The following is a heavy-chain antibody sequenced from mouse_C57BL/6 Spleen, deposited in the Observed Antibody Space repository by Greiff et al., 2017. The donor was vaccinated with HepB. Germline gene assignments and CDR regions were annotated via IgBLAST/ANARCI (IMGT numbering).Heavy chain of an antibody. V-gene: IGHV5-17*01. CDR1: GFTFSDYG. CDR3: ARSRRYFDV. J-gene: IGHJ1*03. CDR2: ISSGSSTI. Sequence: EVQVVESGGGLVKPGGSLKLSCAASGFTFSDYGMHWVRQAPEKGLEWVAYISSGSSTIYYADTVKGRFTISRDNAKNNLFLQMTSLRSEDTAMYYCARSRRYFDVWGTGTTVTVSS.